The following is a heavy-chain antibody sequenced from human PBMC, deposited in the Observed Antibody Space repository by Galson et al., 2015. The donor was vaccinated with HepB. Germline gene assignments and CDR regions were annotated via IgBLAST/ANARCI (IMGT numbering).Heavy chain of an antibody. D-gene: IGHD6-6*01. J-gene: IGHJ6*02. CDR3: AKDQGRSSSWGGFYYYYYGMDV. CDR2: ISYDGSNK. Sequence: SLRLSCAASGFTFSSYGMHWVRQAPGKGLEWVAVISYDGSNKYYADSVKGRFTISRDNSKNTLYLQMNSLRAEDTAVYYCAKDQGRSSSWGGFYYYYYGMDVWGQGTTVTVSS. V-gene: IGHV3-30*18. CDR1: GFTFSSYG.